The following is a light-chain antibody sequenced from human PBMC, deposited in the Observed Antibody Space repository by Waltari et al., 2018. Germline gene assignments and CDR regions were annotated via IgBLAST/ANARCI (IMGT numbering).Light chain of an antibody. J-gene: IGKJ5*01. CDR3: QQYDNVPIT. Sequence: DIQMTQSPSSLSASVGDRVTITCQASQDITNYLNWYQQKPGRAPKLLIYDASNLEGGLPSRVSGDGSGTHFTFIISSLQPEDIATYYCQQYDNVPITFGQGTRLEIK. CDR1: QDITNY. CDR2: DAS. V-gene: IGKV1-33*01.